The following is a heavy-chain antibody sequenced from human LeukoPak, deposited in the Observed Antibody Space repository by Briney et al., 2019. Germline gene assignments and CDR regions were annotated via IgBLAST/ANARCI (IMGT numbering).Heavy chain of an antibody. V-gene: IGHV4-4*07. CDR3: ARSLGDYDQDNYFDY. CDR2: IYTSGST. Sequence: SETLSLTCTVSGGSISSYYWSWIRQPAGKGLEWSGRIYTSGSTNYNPSLKSRVTMSVDTSKNHFSLKLSSVTAADTAVYYCARSLGDYDQDNYFDYWGQGTLVTVSS. D-gene: IGHD4-17*01. CDR1: GGSISSYY. J-gene: IGHJ4*02.